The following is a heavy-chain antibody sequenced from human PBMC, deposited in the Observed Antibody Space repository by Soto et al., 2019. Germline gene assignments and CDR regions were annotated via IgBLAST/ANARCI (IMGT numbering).Heavy chain of an antibody. CDR2: INHSGST. D-gene: IGHD1-26*01. Sequence: QVQLQQWGAALLKPSETLSLTCAGYGGSFSGYSWNWIRQPPGKGLEWIGEINHSGSTNYNPSLKGRVTISVVMSKNQFSLKLTSLTAADTAVYYCASPREPLAGFGYWGQGTLVTVSS. CDR3: ASPREPLAGFGY. CDR1: GGSFSGYS. V-gene: IGHV4-34*01. J-gene: IGHJ4*02.